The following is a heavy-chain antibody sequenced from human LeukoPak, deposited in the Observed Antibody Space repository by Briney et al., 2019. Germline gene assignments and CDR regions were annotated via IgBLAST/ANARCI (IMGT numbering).Heavy chain of an antibody. CDR1: GFTVSSNY. CDR2: IYSGGST. J-gene: IGHJ4*02. Sequence: PGGSLRLSCAASGFTVSSNYMSWVRQAPGKGLEWVSVIYSGGSTYYADSLKGRFTISRDNSKNTLSLQMNSLSAEDTAVYYCARDKKGSTYYYDSSGYYYHDYWGQGTLVTVSS. CDR3: ARDKKGSTYYYDSSGYYYHDY. D-gene: IGHD3-22*01. V-gene: IGHV3-66*01.